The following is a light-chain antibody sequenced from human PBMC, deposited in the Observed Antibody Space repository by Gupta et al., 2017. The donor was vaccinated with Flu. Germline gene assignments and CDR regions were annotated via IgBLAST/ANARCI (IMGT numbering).Light chain of an antibody. CDR3: KQYYSTPWT. CDR1: QSVLYSSNNKNY. CDR2: WAS. J-gene: IGKJ1*01. V-gene: IGKV4-1*01. Sequence: DIVMTKSPDSLAVSLGEGATINCKSSQSVLYSSNNKNYLAWYQQKPGQPPKLLIYWASTRESGVPDRFSGSGSGTDFTLTISSLQAEDVAVYYCKQYYSTPWTFGQGTKVEIK.